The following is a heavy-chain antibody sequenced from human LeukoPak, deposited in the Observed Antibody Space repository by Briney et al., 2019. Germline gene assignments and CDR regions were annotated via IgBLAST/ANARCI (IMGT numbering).Heavy chain of an antibody. CDR2: IRSKAYGGTT. J-gene: IGHJ4*02. D-gene: IGHD3-3*01. CDR1: GFTFGDYA. V-gene: IGHV3-49*04. CDR3: TRAPLRITIFGVVIFSGDY. Sequence: GGSLRLSCTASGFTFGDYAMSWVRQAPGKGLEWAGFIRSKAYGGTTEYAASVKGRFTISRDDSKSIAYLQMNSLKTEDTAVYYCTRAPLRITIFGVVIFSGDYWGQGTLVTVSS.